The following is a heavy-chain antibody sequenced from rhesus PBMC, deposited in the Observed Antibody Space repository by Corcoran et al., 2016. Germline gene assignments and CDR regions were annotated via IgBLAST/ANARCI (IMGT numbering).Heavy chain of an antibody. CDR1: GGSVSGHY. V-gene: IGHV4-165*02. J-gene: IGHJ5-2*02. CDR3: VRNRNTPTDV. D-gene: IGHD1-38*01. CDR2: IDGSSGSA. Sequence: QVQLQESGPGLVKPSETLSLTCAVSGGSVSGHYWNWIRQPPGKGLEWIGYIDGSSGSAHYNPSLKSRVTTPKKQFSLNLRSVTAADTAVYYSVRNRNTPTDVWGRGVLLTVSS.